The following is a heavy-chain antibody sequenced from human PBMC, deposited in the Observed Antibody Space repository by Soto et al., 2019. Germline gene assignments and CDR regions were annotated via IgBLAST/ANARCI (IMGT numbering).Heavy chain of an antibody. CDR3: ARGGEVGVAGSAAYDM. CDR1: GYTVTTHY. D-gene: IGHD3-3*01. CDR2: INPGSGAA. V-gene: IGHV1-46*01. J-gene: IGHJ3*02. Sequence: QVQLVQSGAEVKKPGASVKISCTASGYTVTTHYMHWVRQAPGRGLEWMGAINPGSGAAKYTQTFQARVTMTRDTSTNTFYMEMSALRSEDTAVFYCARGGEVGVAGSAAYDMWGQGTMFTVSS.